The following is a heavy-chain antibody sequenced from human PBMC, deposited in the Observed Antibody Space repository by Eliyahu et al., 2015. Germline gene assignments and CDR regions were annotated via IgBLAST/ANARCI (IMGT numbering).Heavy chain of an antibody. D-gene: IGHD3-3*01. CDR1: GFXLSNYG. Sequence: QVQLVESGGGVVQPGRSXXLSCAASGFXLSNYGMHWVRQAPGKGPEWLGFISYDGSVEFYADSVKGRFTISRANSKNTLYLQMNSLRAEDTAVYYCAKGAYYDFFGMDVWGQGTTVTVSS. J-gene: IGHJ6*02. CDR2: ISYDGSVE. CDR3: AKGAYYDFFGMDV. V-gene: IGHV3-30*18.